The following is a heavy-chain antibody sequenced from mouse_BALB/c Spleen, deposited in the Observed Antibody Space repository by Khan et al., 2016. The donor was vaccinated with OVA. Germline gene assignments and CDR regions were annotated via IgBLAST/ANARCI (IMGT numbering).Heavy chain of an antibody. CDR2: IGPGSGSA. CDR3: ARSNYYGRSLYAMDY. V-gene: IGHV1S41*01. D-gene: IGHD1-1*01. CDR1: GYTFTSYW. Sequence: DLVKPGASVKLSCKASGYTFTSYWITWIKQRPGQGLEWIGQIGPGSGSAYYNEMLKAKATLTVDTSSSTAYIQLNSLSSEDSAVDFCARSNYYGRSLYAMDYWGQGTSVTVSS. J-gene: IGHJ4*01.